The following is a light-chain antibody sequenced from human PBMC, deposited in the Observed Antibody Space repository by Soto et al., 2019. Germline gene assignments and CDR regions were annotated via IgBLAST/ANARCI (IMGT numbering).Light chain of an antibody. CDR3: QQSYSTPRT. J-gene: IGKJ4*01. CDR2: GAS. Sequence: DIQMIQSPSSLSASVGDRVTITCRASQSISNYLNWYQQKPGIAPKLLIYGASSLQSGVPSRVSGSGYGTDFTLTISSLQPEDFATYYCQQSYSTPRTFGGGTKVEIK. CDR1: QSISNY. V-gene: IGKV1-39*01.